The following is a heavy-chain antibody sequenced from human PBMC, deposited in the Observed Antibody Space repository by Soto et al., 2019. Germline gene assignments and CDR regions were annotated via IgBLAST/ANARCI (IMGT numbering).Heavy chain of an antibody. CDR2: IRSKANSYAT. Sequence: GGSLRLSCAASGFTFSGSAMHWVRQASGKGLEWVGRIRSKANSYATAYAASVKGRFTISRDDSKNTAYLQMNSLKTEDTAVYYCTRNKPTVHYYYYYGMDVWGQGTTVTSP. CDR3: TRNKPTVHYYYYYGMDV. V-gene: IGHV3-73*01. J-gene: IGHJ6*02. D-gene: IGHD4-17*01. CDR1: GFTFSGSA.